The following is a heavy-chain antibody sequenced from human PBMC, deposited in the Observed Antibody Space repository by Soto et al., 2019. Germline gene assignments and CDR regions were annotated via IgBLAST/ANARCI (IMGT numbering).Heavy chain of an antibody. J-gene: IGHJ2*01. CDR2: ISSNGMTT. V-gene: IGHV3-23*01. CDR3: AKDKYTDSVRRVWFFDF. CDR1: GFTFSKYA. D-gene: IGHD3-16*01. Sequence: EVQLLESGGGLVKSGGSLRLSCVASGFTFSKYAMTWVRQAPGKGLEWVSSISSNGMTTDYADSVKGRFTISRDNSRNTLSLQMDSLRGEDAALYYCAKDKYTDSVRRVWFFDFWGRGTLVTVSS.